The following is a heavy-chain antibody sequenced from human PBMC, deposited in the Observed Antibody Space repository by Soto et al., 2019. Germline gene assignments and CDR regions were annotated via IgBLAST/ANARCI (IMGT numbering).Heavy chain of an antibody. CDR1: GFTFSNAW. D-gene: IGHD2-2*01. J-gene: IGHJ4*02. CDR2: IKSKTDGGTT. CDR3: TTVLPGGLVVPESQRDY. V-gene: IGHV3-15*01. Sequence: GGSLRLSCAASGFTFSNAWMSWVRQAPGKGLEWVGRIKSKTDGGTTDYAAPVKGRFTISRDDSKNTLYLQMNSLKTEDTAVYYCTTVLPGGLVVPESQRDYWGQGTLVTVSS.